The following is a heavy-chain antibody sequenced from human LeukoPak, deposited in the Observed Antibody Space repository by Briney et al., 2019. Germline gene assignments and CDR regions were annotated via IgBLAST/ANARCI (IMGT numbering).Heavy chain of an antibody. CDR1: GYSFTGYY. Sequence: ASLKVSCKASGYSFTGYYMHWVRQAPGQGLEWMGWIKPDSGGANYVQKFQGRVTMTRDTSLSTAYMELSGLTSDDTAVYFCARGVDYFGSGLFDYWGQGTLVTVSS. CDR3: ARGVDYFGSGLFDY. D-gene: IGHD3-10*01. V-gene: IGHV1-2*02. CDR2: IKPDSGGA. J-gene: IGHJ4*02.